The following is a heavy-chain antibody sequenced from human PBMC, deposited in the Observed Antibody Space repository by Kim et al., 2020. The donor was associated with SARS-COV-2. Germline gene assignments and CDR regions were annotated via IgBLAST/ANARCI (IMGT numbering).Heavy chain of an antibody. D-gene: IGHD3-3*01. CDR1: GYTLTELS. CDR2: FDPEDGET. CDR3: ATGSITIFGVVPRYGMDV. J-gene: IGHJ6*02. Sequence: ASVKVSCKVSGYTLTELSMHWVRQAPGKGLERMGGFDPEDGETSYAQKFQGRVTMTEDTSTDTAYMELSSLRSEDTAVYYCATGSITIFGVVPRYGMDVWGQGTTVTVSS. V-gene: IGHV1-24*01.